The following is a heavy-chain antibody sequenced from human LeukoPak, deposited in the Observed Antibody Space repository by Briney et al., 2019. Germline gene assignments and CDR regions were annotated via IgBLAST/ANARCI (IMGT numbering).Heavy chain of an antibody. CDR1: GFPFATHG. J-gene: IGHJ3*02. CDR2: VTGSGVNT. Sequence: HAGGSLRLSCAASGFPFATHGMSWVRQAPGKGLEWVSAVTGSGVNTYYAESVKGRSTISRDNSKNTMSLQLNSLRVEDTAVYYCAKTAVAGTWIAFDIWGPGTMVTVSS. CDR3: AKTAVAGTWIAFDI. V-gene: IGHV3-23*01. D-gene: IGHD6-19*01.